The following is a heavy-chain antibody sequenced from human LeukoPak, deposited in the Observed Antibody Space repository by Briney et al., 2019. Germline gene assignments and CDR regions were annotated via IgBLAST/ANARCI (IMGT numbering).Heavy chain of an antibody. V-gene: IGHV3-53*01. D-gene: IGHD3-10*01. Sequence: GGSLRLSCAASGFTVRSNTMNWVRQAPGKGLEWVSIVYSGGSTYYADSVKGRFTISRDNANKTRYLQMKSRRAEDTALIYLRRVAPRGSSTYYAFDIWGQGAVVTVSS. CDR1: GFTVRSNT. CDR2: VYSGGST. CDR3: RRVAPRGSSTYYAFDI. J-gene: IGHJ3*02.